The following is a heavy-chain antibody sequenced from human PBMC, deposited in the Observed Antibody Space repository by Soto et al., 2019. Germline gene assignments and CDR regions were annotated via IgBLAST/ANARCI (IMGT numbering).Heavy chain of an antibody. CDR3: AREVGDTQPGADGFDI. CDR1: GGSISSGSYF. D-gene: IGHD1-26*01. CDR2: IYYSGSA. J-gene: IGHJ3*02. V-gene: IGHV4-30-4*01. Sequence: QVQLQESGPGLVKPSQTLSLTCIVSGGSISSGSYFWSWVRQPPGKGLEWIGYIYYSGSAYYNPSLKVRVTISVDTSTNQFSLNLNSVTAADTAVYYCAREVGDTQPGADGFDIWGQGTMVTVSS.